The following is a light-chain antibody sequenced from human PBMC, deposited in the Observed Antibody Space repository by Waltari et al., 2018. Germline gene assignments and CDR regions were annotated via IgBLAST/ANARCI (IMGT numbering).Light chain of an antibody. CDR2: GNN. V-gene: IGLV2-23*01. CDR3: CSFSSSPTWV. Sequence: QSALPQPASVSRSPGQSITISCSATTNAVGKYDLVSWYQQVPGRVPKLLLYGNNMRPSDISHRFVGPKAGNTASLTLSGLQPEDEAYYYRCSFSSSPTWVVGRRT. J-gene: IGLJ3*02. CDR1: TNAVGKYDL.